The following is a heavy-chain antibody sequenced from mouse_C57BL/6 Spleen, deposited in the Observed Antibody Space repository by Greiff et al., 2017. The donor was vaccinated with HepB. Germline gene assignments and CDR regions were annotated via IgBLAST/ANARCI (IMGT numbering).Heavy chain of an antibody. Sequence: QVQLKQSGPELVKPGASVKISCKASGYAFSSSWMNWVKQRPGKGLGWIGRIYPGDGDTNYNGKFKGKATLTADKSSSTAYMQLSSLTSEDAAVYFCARRGYDDFDYWGQGTTLTVSS. CDR2: IYPGDGDT. J-gene: IGHJ2*01. CDR3: ARRGYDDFDY. D-gene: IGHD2-2*01. CDR1: GYAFSSSW. V-gene: IGHV1-82*01.